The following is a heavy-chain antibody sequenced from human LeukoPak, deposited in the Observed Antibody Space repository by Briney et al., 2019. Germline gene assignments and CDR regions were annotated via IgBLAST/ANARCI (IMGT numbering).Heavy chain of an antibody. J-gene: IGHJ3*02. CDR3: ATILEWYGTNDAFDI. V-gene: IGHV1-69*04. CDR2: VNPISGIT. CDR1: GGTFSSYA. D-gene: IGHD3-3*01. Sequence: SVKVSCKASGGTFSSYAISWVRQAPGQGLEWMGKVNPISGITTLAQKFQGRVTMTEDTSTDTAYMELSSLRSEDTAVYYCATILEWYGTNDAFDIWGQGTMVTVSS.